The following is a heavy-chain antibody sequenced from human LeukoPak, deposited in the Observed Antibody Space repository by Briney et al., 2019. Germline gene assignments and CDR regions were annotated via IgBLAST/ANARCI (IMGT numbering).Heavy chain of an antibody. CDR1: GFTFSNFG. V-gene: IGHV3-23*01. CDR3: ARGGFYYHYYSDF. J-gene: IGHJ4*02. Sequence: PGGSLRLSCAASGFTFSNFGMNWVRQVPGKGLEWVSGISASGSSRYYADSVKGRFTISRDNSNNTLYLQMNSLRGEDTAVYYCARGGFYYHYYSDFWGQGTLVTVSS. CDR2: ISASGSSR. D-gene: IGHD3-22*01.